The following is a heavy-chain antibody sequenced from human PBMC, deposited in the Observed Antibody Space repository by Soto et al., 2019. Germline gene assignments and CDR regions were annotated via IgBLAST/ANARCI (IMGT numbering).Heavy chain of an antibody. Sequence: TSETLSLTCTVSGGSISSGGYSWSWIRQPPGKGLEWIGYIYHSGSTYYNPSLKSRVTISVDRSKNQFSLKLSSVTAADTAVYYCARRAPPMDVWGQGTTVTVSS. CDR2: IYHSGST. CDR3: ARRAPPMDV. J-gene: IGHJ6*02. CDR1: GGSISSGGYS. V-gene: IGHV4-30-2*01.